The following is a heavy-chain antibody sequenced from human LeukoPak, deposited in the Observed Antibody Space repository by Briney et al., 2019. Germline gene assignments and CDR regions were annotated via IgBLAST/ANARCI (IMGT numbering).Heavy chain of an antibody. CDR3: ARVRLDNWFDP. Sequence: ASVKVSCKASGYTFTGYYMHWVRQAPGQGLEWMGWINPNSGGTNYAQKFQGRVTMTRDTPISTAYMELSRLRFDDTAVYYCARVRLDNWFDPWGQGTLVTVSS. J-gene: IGHJ5*02. D-gene: IGHD3-16*01. V-gene: IGHV1-2*02. CDR2: INPNSGGT. CDR1: GYTFTGYY.